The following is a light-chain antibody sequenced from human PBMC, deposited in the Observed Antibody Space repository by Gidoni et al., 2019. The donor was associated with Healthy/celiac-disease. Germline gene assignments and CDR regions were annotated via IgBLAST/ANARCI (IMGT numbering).Light chain of an antibody. CDR1: QSVSSY. V-gene: IGKV3-11*01. J-gene: IGKJ4*01. Sequence: EIVLTQSPATLSLSPGERATLFCRPRQSVSSYLAWYQQKPGQAPRLLIYDASNRATGIPARFSGSGSGTDFTLTISSLEPEDFAVYYCQQRSNWPGLTFGGGTKVEIK. CDR2: DAS. CDR3: QQRSNWPGLT.